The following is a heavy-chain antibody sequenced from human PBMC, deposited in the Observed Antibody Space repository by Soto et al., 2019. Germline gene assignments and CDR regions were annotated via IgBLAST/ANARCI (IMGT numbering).Heavy chain of an antibody. Sequence: SETLSLTCTVSGGSISSYYWSRIRQPPGKGLEWIGYIYYSGSTNYNPSLNSRVSISVDTSKNQFSLKLSSVTAADTAVYYCVRHPARGNNGWSFDYWGQGTLVTVS. D-gene: IGHD6-19*01. CDR3: VRHPARGNNGWSFDY. J-gene: IGHJ4*02. CDR2: IYYSGST. V-gene: IGHV4-59*08. CDR1: GGSISSYY.